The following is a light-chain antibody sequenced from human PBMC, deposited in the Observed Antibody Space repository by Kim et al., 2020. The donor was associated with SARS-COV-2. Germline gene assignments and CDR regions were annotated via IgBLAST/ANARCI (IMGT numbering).Light chain of an antibody. J-gene: IGKJ5*01. CDR2: GAS. CDR3: QQYGSSPPIT. Sequence: EIVLTQSPGTLSLSPGEGATLSCRASQGVGTTYLAWYQQKPGQPLRLLIYGASSRAIGIPDRFSGSGSGTDFTLTISRLEPEDFGVYYCQQYGSSPPITFSQGTRLEIK. CDR1: QGVGTTY. V-gene: IGKV3-20*01.